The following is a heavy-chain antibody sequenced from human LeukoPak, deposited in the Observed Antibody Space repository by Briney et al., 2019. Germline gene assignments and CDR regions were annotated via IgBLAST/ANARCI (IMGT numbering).Heavy chain of an antibody. CDR1: GYTFTGHY. CDR3: ARDSFAGYSSSWHFDN. J-gene: IGHJ4*02. CDR2: INPSSGGI. V-gene: IGHV1-2*02. Sequence: ASVKVSCKASGYTFTGHYMHWVRQAPGQGLEWMRWINPSSGGIKYAQNFQGRVAMTRDTSISTAYMELSRLTSDDTAVYYCARDSFAGYSSSWHFDNWGQGSLVTVSS. D-gene: IGHD6-13*01.